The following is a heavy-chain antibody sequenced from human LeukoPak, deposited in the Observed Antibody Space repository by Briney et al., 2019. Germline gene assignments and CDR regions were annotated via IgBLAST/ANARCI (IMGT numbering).Heavy chain of an antibody. CDR2: IIPIFGTA. CDR3: ARESLGYSSGWSKFDY. CDR1: GGTFSSYA. Sequence: ASVKVSCKASGGTFSSYAISWVRQAPGQGLEWMGGIIPIFGTANYAQKFQGRVTITADESTSTAYMELSSLRSEDTAVYYCARESLGYSSGWSKFDYWGQGTLVTVSS. D-gene: IGHD6-19*01. V-gene: IGHV1-69*13. J-gene: IGHJ4*02.